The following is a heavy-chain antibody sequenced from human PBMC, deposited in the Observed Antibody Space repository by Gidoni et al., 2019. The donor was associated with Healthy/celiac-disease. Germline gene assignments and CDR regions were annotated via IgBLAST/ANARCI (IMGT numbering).Heavy chain of an antibody. D-gene: IGHD5-18*01. CDR2: IYYSGST. V-gene: IGHV4-39*01. J-gene: IGHJ6*02. CDR3: ARLQLWARGYGMDV. Sequence: QLQLQESGPGLVKPSETLSLTCTVSGGSISSSSYYWGWIRQPPGKGLEWIGSIYYSGSTYYNPSLKSRVTISVDTSKNQFSLKLSSVTAADTAVYYCARLQLWARGYGMDVWGQGTTVTVSS. CDR1: GGSISSSSYY.